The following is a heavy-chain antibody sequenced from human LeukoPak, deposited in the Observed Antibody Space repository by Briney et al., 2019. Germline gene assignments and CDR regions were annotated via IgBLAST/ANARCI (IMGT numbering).Heavy chain of an antibody. CDR1: TYTFTEYY. V-gene: IGHV1-2*02. CDR3: ARASKIYGGYYIY. Sequence: ASVKVSCKAPTYTFTEYYVHWVRQAPGQGLEWMGWINPNSGGTKFALKFQARVTVTRDTSISTVYMEVSRLRSDDTAVYFCARASKIYGGYYIYWGQGTLVTVAS. J-gene: IGHJ4*02. CDR2: INPNSGGT. D-gene: IGHD3-22*01.